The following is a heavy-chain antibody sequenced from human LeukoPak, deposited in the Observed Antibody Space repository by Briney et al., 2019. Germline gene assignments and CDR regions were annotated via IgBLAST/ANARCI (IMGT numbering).Heavy chain of an antibody. CDR2: ISSSSSYT. D-gene: IGHD4/OR15-4a*01. J-gene: IGHJ4*02. Sequence: GGSLRLSCAASGFTFSDYSMNWVRQAPGKGLEWVSYISSSSSYTNYADSVKGRFTISRDNAKNSLYLQMNSLRAEDTAVYYCARDPSRGLYYFDRWGQGTLVTVSS. CDR1: GFTFSDYS. CDR3: ARDPSRGLYYFDR. V-gene: IGHV3-11*05.